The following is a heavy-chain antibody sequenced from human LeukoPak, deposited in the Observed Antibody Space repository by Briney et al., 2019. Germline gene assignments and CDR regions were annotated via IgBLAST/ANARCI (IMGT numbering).Heavy chain of an antibody. J-gene: IGHJ5*02. D-gene: IGHD3-3*01. CDR1: GFTFSDYY. CDR2: ISSSGSTI. CDR3: ARGKRNDFWSGYSSGWFDP. Sequence: GGSLRLSCAASGFTFSDYYMSWIRQAPGKGLEWVSYISSSGSTIYDAGSVKGRFTISRDNAKNSLYLQMNSLRAEDTAVYYCARGKRNDFWSGYSSGWFDPWGQGTLVTVSS. V-gene: IGHV3-11*01.